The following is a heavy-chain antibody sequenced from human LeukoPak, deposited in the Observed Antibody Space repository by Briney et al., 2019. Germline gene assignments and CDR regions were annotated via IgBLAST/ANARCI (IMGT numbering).Heavy chain of an antibody. J-gene: IGHJ4*02. V-gene: IGHV1-2*02. CDR1: GYTFTDYY. CDR2: INPNSGGT. Sequence: GASVKVSCKASGYTFTDYYMHWVRQAPGQGLEWMGWINPNSGGTNYAQKFQGRVTMTRDTSISTAYMELSRLRSDDTAVYYCARDLSSYYYDSSGYYYGYWGQGTLVTVSS. CDR3: ARDLSSYYYDSSGYYYGY. D-gene: IGHD3-22*01.